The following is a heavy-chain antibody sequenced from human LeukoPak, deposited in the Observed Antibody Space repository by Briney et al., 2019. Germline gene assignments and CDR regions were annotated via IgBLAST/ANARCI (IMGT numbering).Heavy chain of an antibody. CDR1: GGSISSSSYY. Sequence: PSETLSLTCTVSGGSISSSSYYWGWIRQPPGKGLEWIGSIYYSGSTYYNPSLKSRVTISVDTSKNQFSLKLSSVTAADTAVYYCARGRFHSGGLTGYYKRQYYFDYWGQGTLVTVSS. CDR2: IYYSGST. D-gene: IGHD3-9*01. J-gene: IGHJ4*02. CDR3: ARGRFHSGGLTGYYKRQYYFDY. V-gene: IGHV4-39*01.